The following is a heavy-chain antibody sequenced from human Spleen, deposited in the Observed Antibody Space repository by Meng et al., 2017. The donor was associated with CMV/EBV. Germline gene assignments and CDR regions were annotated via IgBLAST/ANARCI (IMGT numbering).Heavy chain of an antibody. Sequence: GESLKISCAASGFSFSRHWMHWVRQAPGKGLVWASGITNDGSTTDYADSVKGRFTISRDNARNTLYMQMNSLRAEDTAVYYCTKAGGGHWGSDCWGQGTLVTVSS. CDR2: ITNDGSTT. CDR3: TKAGGGHWGSDC. V-gene: IGHV3-74*01. D-gene: IGHD7-27*01. CDR1: GFSFSRHW. J-gene: IGHJ4*02.